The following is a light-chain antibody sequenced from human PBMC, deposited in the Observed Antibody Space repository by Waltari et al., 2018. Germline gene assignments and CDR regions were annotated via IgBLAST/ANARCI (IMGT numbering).Light chain of an antibody. CDR1: SNNIGFYDL. CDR3: CSYSGSGSFPYV. V-gene: IGLV2-23*02. CDR2: AVI. Sequence: QSALTQPAYVSGSPGQSITISCTGSSNNIGFYDLVSCYQQHPGKAPKLIIFAVIKRPSGVSDRFSGSKSGNTASLTISGLQTEDDADYYCCSYSGSGSFPYVFGPGTRVAVL. J-gene: IGLJ1*01.